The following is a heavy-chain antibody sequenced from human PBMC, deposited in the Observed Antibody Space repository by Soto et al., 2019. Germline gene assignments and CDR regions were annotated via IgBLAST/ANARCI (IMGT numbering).Heavy chain of an antibody. D-gene: IGHD6-6*01. CDR2: IYYSGST. CDR3: ARARYSSSSGVGYYYYYMDV. CDR1: GGSISSYY. V-gene: IGHV4-59*01. J-gene: IGHJ6*03. Sequence: SETLSLTCTVSGGSISSYYWSWIRQPPGKGLDWIGYIYYSGSTNYNPSLKSRVTISVDTSKNQFSLKLSSVTAADTAVYYCARARYSSSSGVGYYYYYMDVWGKGTTVTVSS.